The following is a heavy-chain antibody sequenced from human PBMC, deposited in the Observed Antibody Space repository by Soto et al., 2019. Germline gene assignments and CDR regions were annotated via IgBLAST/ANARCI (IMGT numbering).Heavy chain of an antibody. CDR3: ARHGKNCSGGSCYEGGHDYYYYMDV. Sequence: SETLSLTCYVSGGSVSSFCWTWIRQSPGKGLESIAYVYNSGSTNYNPSLKSRVTISVDTSKNQFSLKLSSVTAADTAVYYCARHGKNCSGGSCYEGGHDYYYYMDVWGKGTTVTVSS. CDR1: GGSVSSFC. J-gene: IGHJ6*03. CDR2: VYNSGST. D-gene: IGHD2-15*01. V-gene: IGHV4-59*08.